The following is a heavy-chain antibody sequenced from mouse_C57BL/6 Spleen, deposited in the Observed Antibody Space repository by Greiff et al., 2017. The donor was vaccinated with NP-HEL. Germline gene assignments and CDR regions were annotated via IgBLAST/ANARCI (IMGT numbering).Heavy chain of an antibody. D-gene: IGHD3-2*02. CDR1: GYTFTDYN. V-gene: IGHV1-22*01. J-gene: IGHJ2*01. CDR3: ARAQLRPTFDY. CDR2: INPNNGGT. Sequence: VQLKQSGPELVKPGASVKMSCKASGYTFTDYNMHWVKQSHGKSLEWIGYINPNNGGTSYNQKFKGKATLTVNKSSSTAYMELRSLTSEDSAVYYCARAQLRPTFDYWGQGTTLTVSS.